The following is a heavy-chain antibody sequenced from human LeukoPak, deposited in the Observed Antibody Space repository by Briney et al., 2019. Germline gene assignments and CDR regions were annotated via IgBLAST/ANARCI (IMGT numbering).Heavy chain of an antibody. CDR3: AVSVMNGGDCFDY. D-gene: IGHD2-21*01. CDR1: GYTFTSYA. Sequence: ASVKVSCKASGYTFTSYAMNWVRQAPGQGLGGMGWINTNTGNPTYAQGFTGRFVFSLDTSVSTAYLQISSLKAEDTAVYYCAVSVMNGGDCFDYWGQGTLVTVSS. CDR2: INTNTGNP. J-gene: IGHJ4*02. V-gene: IGHV7-4-1*02.